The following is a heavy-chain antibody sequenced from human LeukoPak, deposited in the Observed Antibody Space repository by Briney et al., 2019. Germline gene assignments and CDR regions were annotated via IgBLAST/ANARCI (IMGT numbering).Heavy chain of an antibody. D-gene: IGHD5-18*01. J-gene: IGHJ4*02. Sequence: SETLSLTCIVSGDSISSYYWSWIRQPPGKGLEWIGYTSHSGSTNSNPSLKSRVTISVDTSKNQFSLTLNSVTAADTAVYYCARGAAGYSYGWGQGTLVTVSS. CDR1: GDSISSYY. CDR2: TSHSGST. V-gene: IGHV4-59*01. CDR3: ARGAAGYSYG.